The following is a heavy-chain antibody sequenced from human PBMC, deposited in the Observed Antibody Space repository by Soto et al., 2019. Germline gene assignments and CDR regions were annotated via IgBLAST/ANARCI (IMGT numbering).Heavy chain of an antibody. CDR2: IYYSGST. Sequence: SETLSLTCTVSGGSISSYYWSWIRQPPGKGLEWIGYIYYSGSTNYNPSLKSRVTISVDTSKNQFSLKLSSVTAADTAVYYCARGQWLFLPDGFDPWGQGTLVTVSS. J-gene: IGHJ5*02. D-gene: IGHD3-22*01. V-gene: IGHV4-59*01. CDR1: GGSISSYY. CDR3: ARGQWLFLPDGFDP.